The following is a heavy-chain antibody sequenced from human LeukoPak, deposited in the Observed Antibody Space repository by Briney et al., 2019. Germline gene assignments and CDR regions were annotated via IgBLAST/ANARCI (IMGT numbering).Heavy chain of an antibody. CDR1: GYTFTSYG. V-gene: IGHV1-18*01. D-gene: IGHD2-21*02. CDR2: ISAYNGNT. CDR3: ARDNAYCGADCYLGDY. J-gene: IGHJ4*02. Sequence: GASVKVSCKASGYTFTSYGISWVRQAPGQGREWMGWISAYNGNTSYAQKLQGRGTMTTDTSTSTAYMELSSLRADDTPVYYCARDNAYCGADCYLGDYWGQGTTVTVSS.